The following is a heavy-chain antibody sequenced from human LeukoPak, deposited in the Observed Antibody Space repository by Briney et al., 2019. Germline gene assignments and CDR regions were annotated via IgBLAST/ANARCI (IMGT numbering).Heavy chain of an antibody. V-gene: IGHV1-24*01. CDR3: ATREFTVAGGERYYYFDY. CDR2: FDPEDGET. J-gene: IGHJ4*02. Sequence: ASVKDSCKVSGYTLTELSMHWVRQAPGKGLEWMGGFDPEDGETVYAQKFQGRVTMTEDTSTDTAYMELSSLRSEDTAVYYCATREFTVAGGERYYYFDYWGQGTLVTVSS. D-gene: IGHD6-19*01. CDR1: GYTLTELS.